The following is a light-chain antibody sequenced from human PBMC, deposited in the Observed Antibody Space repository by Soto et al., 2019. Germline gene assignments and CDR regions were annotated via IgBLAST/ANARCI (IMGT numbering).Light chain of an antibody. J-gene: IGKJ2*01. CDR2: KAS. CDR3: QQYHSYSYT. V-gene: IGKV1-5*03. CDR1: QSVSSW. Sequence: DIQMTQSPSTLSASVGDRVTITCRAGQSVSSWLAWYQQKPGKAPNLLIYKASSLESGVPSRFSGSGSGTEFTLTISSLQPDDFATYYCQQYHSYSYTFGQGTKLEIK.